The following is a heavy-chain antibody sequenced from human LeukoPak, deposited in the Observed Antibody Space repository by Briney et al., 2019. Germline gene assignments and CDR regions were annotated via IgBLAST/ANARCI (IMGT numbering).Heavy chain of an antibody. CDR3: AREGSYDFWSGYSSYFDY. J-gene: IGHJ4*02. CDR1: GGSISSGGYY. Sequence: SETLSLTCTVSGGSISSGGYYWSWIRQTPGKGLEWIGEINHSGSTTYNPSLKSRVTISVDTSKNQFSLKLSSVTAADTAVYYCAREGSYDFWSGYSSYFDYWGQGTLVTVSS. V-gene: IGHV4-39*07. CDR2: INHSGST. D-gene: IGHD3-3*01.